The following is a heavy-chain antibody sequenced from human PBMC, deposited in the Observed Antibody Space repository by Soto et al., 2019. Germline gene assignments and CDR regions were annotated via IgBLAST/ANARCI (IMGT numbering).Heavy chain of an antibody. J-gene: IGHJ4*02. Sequence: QVQVVQSGAEVKKPGASVKVSCKASGFTFTTYAIHWLRQAPGQRLEWMGWIHAGNGNTKSSQKFQDRPTITRDTSASTAYMGLGSLRSEDSAVYYWARDRCSGDCNDFDDWGQGTLVTVSS. CDR1: GFTFTTYA. CDR3: ARDRCSGDCNDFDD. V-gene: IGHV1-3*01. CDR2: IHAGNGNT. D-gene: IGHD2-21*02.